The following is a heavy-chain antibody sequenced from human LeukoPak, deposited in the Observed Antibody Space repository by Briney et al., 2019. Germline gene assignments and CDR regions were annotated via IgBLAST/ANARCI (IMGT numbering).Heavy chain of an antibody. D-gene: IGHD1-26*01. CDR1: GASVSRTSFY. V-gene: IGHV4-39*01. Sequence: SETLSLTCTVSGASVSRTSFYWAWIRQFPVKGREWIGNIYYSGTTYYNPSLKSRVTISVDTSKNQFSLKLSSVTAADTAVYYCARRVRVGFREGSFDYWGQGTLLTVSS. J-gene: IGHJ4*02. CDR3: ARRVRVGFREGSFDY. CDR2: IYYSGTT.